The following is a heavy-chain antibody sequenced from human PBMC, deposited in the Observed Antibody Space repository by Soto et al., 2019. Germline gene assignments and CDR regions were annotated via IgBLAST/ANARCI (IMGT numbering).Heavy chain of an antibody. CDR2: ISYDGSNK. J-gene: IGHJ6*02. CDR3: AREVLRFLEWARGMDV. V-gene: IGHV3-30-3*01. Sequence: VQLLESGGGLVQPGGSLRLSCAASGFTFSSYAMSWVRQAPGKGLEWVAVISYDGSNKYYADSVKGRFTISRDNSKNTLYLQMNSLRAEDTAVYYCAREVLRFLEWARGMDVWGQGTTVTVSS. D-gene: IGHD3-3*01. CDR1: GFTFSSYA.